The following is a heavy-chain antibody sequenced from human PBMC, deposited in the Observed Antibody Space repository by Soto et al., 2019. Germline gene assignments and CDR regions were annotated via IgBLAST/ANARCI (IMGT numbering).Heavy chain of an antibody. D-gene: IGHD5-18*01. CDR1: GGSISSSF. CDR2: ISYSGST. Sequence: PSETLSLTCSVSGGSISSSFWSWIRQPPGKELEWIGYISYSGSTTYNPSLKSRITLSVDTSKNQFSLRVASVTAADTAVYYCASGHRAMEYYYYNGMDVWGQGTTVTVSS. J-gene: IGHJ6*02. V-gene: IGHV4-59*01. CDR3: ASGHRAMEYYYYNGMDV.